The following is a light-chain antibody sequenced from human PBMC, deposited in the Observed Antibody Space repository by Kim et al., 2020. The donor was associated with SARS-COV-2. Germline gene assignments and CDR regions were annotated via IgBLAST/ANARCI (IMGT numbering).Light chain of an antibody. Sequence: QSVLTQPPSASGTPGQTVTISCSGSSSNIGTNYVFWFQQLPGTAPKVLIYSNNQRPSGVPDRFSGSRSGTSASLAISGLRSEEEADYYCAAWDDSLSALVFGGGTQLTVL. J-gene: IGLJ2*01. CDR2: SNN. CDR1: SSNIGTNY. CDR3: AAWDDSLSALV. V-gene: IGLV1-47*02.